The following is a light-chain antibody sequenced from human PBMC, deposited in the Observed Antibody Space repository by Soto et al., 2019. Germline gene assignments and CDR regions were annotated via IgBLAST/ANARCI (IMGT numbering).Light chain of an antibody. V-gene: IGLV1-47*01. Sequence: QSVLTQPPSASGTPGQRVTISCSGSSSNIGSNYVYWYQQLPGTAPKLLIYMNNQRPSGVPDRFSGSKSGTSASLAISGLRSEDEADYYCAAWDDSLSGHVVFGVGTKVNVL. CDR2: MNN. CDR3: AAWDDSLSGHVV. CDR1: SSNIGSNY. J-gene: IGLJ2*01.